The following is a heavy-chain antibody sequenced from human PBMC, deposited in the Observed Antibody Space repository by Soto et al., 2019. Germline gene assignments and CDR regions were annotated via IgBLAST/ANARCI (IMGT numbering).Heavy chain of an antibody. D-gene: IGHD3-3*01. CDR2: IWYDGSNK. CDR1: GFTFSSYG. CDR3: AREASYYDLWRVVDYYYPIDV. V-gene: IGHV3-33*01. J-gene: IGHJ6*02. Sequence: GGSLRLSCAASGFTFSSYGMHWVRQAPGKGLEWVAVIWYDGSNKYYADSVKGRFTISRDNSKNTLYLQMNSLRAEDTAVYYCAREASYYDLWRVVDYYYPIDVCRQGSPVTVSS.